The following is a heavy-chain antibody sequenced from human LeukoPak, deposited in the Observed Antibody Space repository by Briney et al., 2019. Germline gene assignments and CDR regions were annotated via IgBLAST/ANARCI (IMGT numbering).Heavy chain of an antibody. V-gene: IGHV1-2*02. D-gene: IGHD4-11*01. J-gene: IGHJ4*02. CDR1: GYTFTGYY. Sequence: ASVKVSFKASGYTFTGYYMHWVRQAPGQGLEGMGWINPNSGGTNYAQKFQGRVTMTRDTSISTAYMALSRLRSDDTAIYYCARATDFSSHDYWGQGTLVTVSS. CDR3: ARATDFSSHDY. CDR2: INPNSGGT.